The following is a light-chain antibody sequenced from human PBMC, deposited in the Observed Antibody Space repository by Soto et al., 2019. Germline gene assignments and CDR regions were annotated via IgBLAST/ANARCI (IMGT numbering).Light chain of an antibody. CDR2: AAS. Sequence: DIQMTQSPSSLSASVGDRVTITCRTSQAINNYLNWYQQKPGKAPRLLTYAASSVQSEVPSRFSVSVSGTEFTLTITSLQPEDFATYYCQQTYSAPRTFGQGTKLEIK. V-gene: IGKV1-39*01. CDR1: QAINNY. CDR3: QQTYSAPRT. J-gene: IGKJ2*01.